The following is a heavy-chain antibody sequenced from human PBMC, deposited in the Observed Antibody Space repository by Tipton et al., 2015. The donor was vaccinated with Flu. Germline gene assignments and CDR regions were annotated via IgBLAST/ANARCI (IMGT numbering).Heavy chain of an antibody. V-gene: IGHV3-30-3*01. J-gene: IGHJ6*02. D-gene: IGHD3-22*01. Sequence: SLRLSCAASGFTFSSYAMHWVRQAPGKGLEWVAVISYDGSNKYYADPVKGRFTISRDNSKNTLYLQMNSLRAEDTAVYYCARGGGYDSSGYPSYYYGMDVWGQGTAVTVSS. CDR3: ARGGGYDSSGYPSYYYGMDV. CDR1: GFTFSSYA. CDR2: ISYDGSNK.